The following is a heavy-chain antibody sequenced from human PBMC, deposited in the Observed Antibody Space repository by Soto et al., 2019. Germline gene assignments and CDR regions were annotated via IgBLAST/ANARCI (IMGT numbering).Heavy chain of an antibody. CDR3: ARQESDSGYGSLDY. V-gene: IGHV4-59*08. D-gene: IGHD5-12*01. J-gene: IGHJ4*02. Sequence: SETLSLTCTVSGGSISSYYWSWIRQPPGKGLEWIGYIYYSGSTNYNPSLKSRVTISVDTSKNQFSLKLSSVTAADTAVYYCARQESDSGYGSLDYWGQGTLGTVSS. CDR2: IYYSGST. CDR1: GGSISSYY.